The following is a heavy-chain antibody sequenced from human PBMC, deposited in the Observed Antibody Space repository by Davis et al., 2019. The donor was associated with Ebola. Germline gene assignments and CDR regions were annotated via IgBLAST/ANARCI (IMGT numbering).Heavy chain of an antibody. V-gene: IGHV1-69*13. Sequence: SVKVSCKASGGNFNSFGINWVRQTPGHGLEWMGRSIPFFGAPNYAQNFQDRVTITVDESTRTAYMELTSLRFEDAAVYYCAGSVATDNWFDSWGQGTLVTVSS. CDR3: AGSVATDNWFDS. D-gene: IGHD2-15*01. CDR2: SIPFFGAP. CDR1: GGNFNSFG. J-gene: IGHJ5*01.